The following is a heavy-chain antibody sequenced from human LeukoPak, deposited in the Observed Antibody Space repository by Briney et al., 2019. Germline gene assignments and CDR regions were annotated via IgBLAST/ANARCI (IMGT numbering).Heavy chain of an antibody. D-gene: IGHD3-10*01. V-gene: IGHV1-69*04. Sequence: ASVKVSCKASGGTFSSYAISWVRQAPGQGLEWMGRIIPILGIANYAQKFQGRVTITADKSTSTAYMELSSLRSGDTAVYYCAREDGEPGGSGRLGVFDIWGQGTMVTVSS. J-gene: IGHJ3*02. CDR2: IIPILGIA. CDR3: AREDGEPGGSGRLGVFDI. CDR1: GGTFSSYA.